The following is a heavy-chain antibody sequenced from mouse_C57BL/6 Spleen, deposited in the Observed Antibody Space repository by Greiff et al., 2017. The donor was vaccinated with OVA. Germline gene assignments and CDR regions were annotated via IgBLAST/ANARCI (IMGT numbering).Heavy chain of an antibody. Sequence: EVKVVESGPGMVKPSQSLSLTCTVTGYSITSGYDWHWIRHFPGNKLEWMGYISYSGSTNYNPSLKSRISITHDTSKNHFFLKLNSVTTEDTATYYCARGVSGHWYFDVWGTGTTVTVSS. D-gene: IGHD3-2*02. V-gene: IGHV3-1*01. CDR1: GYSITSGYD. J-gene: IGHJ1*03. CDR2: ISYSGST. CDR3: ARGVSGHWYFDV.